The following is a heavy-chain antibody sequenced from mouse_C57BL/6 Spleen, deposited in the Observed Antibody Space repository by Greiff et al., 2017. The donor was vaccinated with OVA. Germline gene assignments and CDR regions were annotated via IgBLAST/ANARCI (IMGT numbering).Heavy chain of an antibody. J-gene: IGHJ3*01. V-gene: IGHV1-55*01. Sequence: QVQLQQPGAELVKPGASVKMSCKASGYTFTSYWITWVKQRPGQGLEWIGDIYPGSGSTNYNEKFKSKATLTVNTASSTAYMQLSSLTSEDSAVYYCAREYDYDGEAWFAYWGQGTLVTVSA. CDR1: GYTFTSYW. CDR2: IYPGSGST. D-gene: IGHD2-4*01. CDR3: AREYDYDGEAWFAY.